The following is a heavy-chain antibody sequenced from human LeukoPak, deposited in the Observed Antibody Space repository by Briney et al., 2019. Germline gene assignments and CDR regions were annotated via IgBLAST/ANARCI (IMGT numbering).Heavy chain of an antibody. Sequence: GGSLRLSCAASGFKFGSYSMNWVRQPPGKGPEWVAYIGSGSRTIYYADSVKGRFTMSRDNAKNSSYLQMNGLRADDTAMYYCARDYTSSSGRAFDVWGQGTMVTVSS. CDR1: GFKFGSYS. CDR2: IGSGSRTI. J-gene: IGHJ3*01. CDR3: ARDYTSSSGRAFDV. D-gene: IGHD6-6*01. V-gene: IGHV3-48*04.